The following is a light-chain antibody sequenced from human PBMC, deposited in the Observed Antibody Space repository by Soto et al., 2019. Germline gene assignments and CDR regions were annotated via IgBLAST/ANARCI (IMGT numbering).Light chain of an antibody. Sequence: QSALTQPASVSGSPGRSITISCTGTSRDVGGYNYVSWYQQHPGKAPKLMIYDVSDRPSGVSNRFSASKSGNTASLTISGLQAEDEADYYCCSYTSSSTPWVFGTGTKVTVL. CDR1: SRDVGGYNY. J-gene: IGLJ1*01. CDR2: DVS. CDR3: CSYTSSSTPWV. V-gene: IGLV2-14*03.